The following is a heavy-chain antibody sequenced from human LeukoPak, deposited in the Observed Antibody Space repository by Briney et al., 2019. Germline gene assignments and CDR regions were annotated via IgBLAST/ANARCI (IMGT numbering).Heavy chain of an antibody. Sequence: SQTLSLPCTVSGGSISSGSYYWSWIRQPAGKGLEWIGRICTSGSTNYNPSLKSRVTISVDTSKNQFSLKLSSVTAADTAVYYCARGLSSGWYYFDYWGQGTLVTVSS. V-gene: IGHV4-61*02. CDR1: GGSISSGSYY. J-gene: IGHJ4*02. CDR2: ICTSGST. D-gene: IGHD6-19*01. CDR3: ARGLSSGWYYFDY.